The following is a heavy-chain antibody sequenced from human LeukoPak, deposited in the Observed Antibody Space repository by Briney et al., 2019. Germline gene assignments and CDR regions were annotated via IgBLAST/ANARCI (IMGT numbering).Heavy chain of an antibody. CDR1: GGSISSYY. CDR2: IYYSGST. J-gene: IGHJ6*02. CDR3: ARVDYYYYAMDV. V-gene: IGHV4-59*01. Sequence: TSETLSLTCTVSGGSISSYYWTWIRQPPGKGLEWIGYIYYSGSTNYNPSLKSRVTVSVDTSTNQFSLKLSSVTAADTAVYYCARVDYYYYAMDVWGQGTTVTVSS.